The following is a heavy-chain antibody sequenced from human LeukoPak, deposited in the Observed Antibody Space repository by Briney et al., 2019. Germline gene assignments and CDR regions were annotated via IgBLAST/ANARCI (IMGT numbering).Heavy chain of an antibody. V-gene: IGHV3-30-3*01. CDR1: GFTFSSYA. D-gene: IGHD3-22*01. CDR2: ISYDGSNK. CDR3: ARDRGYYDSSGYLGYYFDY. J-gene: IGHJ4*02. Sequence: HPGGSLRLSCAASGFTFSSYAMHWVRQAPGKGLEWVAVISYDGSNKYYADSVKGRFIISRDNSKNTLYLQMNSLRAEDTAVYYCARDRGYYDSSGYLGYYFDYWGQGTLVTVSS.